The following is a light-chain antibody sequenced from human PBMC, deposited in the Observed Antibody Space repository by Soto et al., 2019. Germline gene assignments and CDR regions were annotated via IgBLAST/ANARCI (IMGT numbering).Light chain of an antibody. CDR3: QQFYDLPRT. J-gene: IGKJ4*01. Sequence: DIQLTQSPSSLSASVGARVTITCQASQDIRNYLNWYQQKPGKAPKLLMYLASNLEAGVPSRFSGSGSGTAFTFTISSLQPEDIATYYCQQFYDLPRTFGGGTKVEIK. CDR2: LAS. V-gene: IGKV1-33*01. CDR1: QDIRNY.